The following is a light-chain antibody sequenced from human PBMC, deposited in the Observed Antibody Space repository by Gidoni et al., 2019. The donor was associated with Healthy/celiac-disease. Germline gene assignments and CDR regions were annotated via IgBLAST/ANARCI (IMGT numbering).Light chain of an antibody. CDR1: QSISSY. CDR2: AAR. Sequence: DIQMTQSPSSLSASVGDRVTITCQASQSISSYLNWYQHKPGKSPKPLIYAARSLQSGVPSRFSGSGSGTDFPLTISSLQPEDYATYYCQQSYSTPWTFGQGTKVEIK. V-gene: IGKV1-39*01. CDR3: QQSYSTPWT. J-gene: IGKJ1*01.